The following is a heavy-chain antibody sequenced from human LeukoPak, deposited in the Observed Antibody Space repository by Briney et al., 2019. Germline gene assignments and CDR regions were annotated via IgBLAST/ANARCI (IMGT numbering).Heavy chain of an antibody. J-gene: IGHJ4*02. CDR3: VKVTAAGFVDH. V-gene: IGHV3-9*01. Sequence: GGSLRLSCAASGFTFDDYAMHWVRQAPGKGLEWVSGIGWNSGGIAYADSVKGRFTISRDNAKDSLYLQMNSLGAEDTALYYCVKVTAAGFVDHWGQGTLVTVSS. D-gene: IGHD6-13*01. CDR1: GFTFDDYA. CDR2: IGWNSGGI.